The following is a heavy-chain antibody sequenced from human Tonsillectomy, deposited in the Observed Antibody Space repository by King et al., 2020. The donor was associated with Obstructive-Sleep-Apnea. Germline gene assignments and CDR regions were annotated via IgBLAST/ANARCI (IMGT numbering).Heavy chain of an antibody. CDR2: IYPGDSDT. J-gene: IGHJ4*02. V-gene: IGHV5-51*01. Sequence: VQLVQSGAEVKKPGESLKISCKGSGYSFTSYWIGWVRQMPGKGLEWMGIIYPGDSDTRYSPSFQGQVTISADKSISTAYLQWSSLKASDTAMYYCAGQTDYYDSSGYYSLGRYFDYWGQGTLVTVSS. CDR1: GYSFTSYW. CDR3: AGQTDYYDSSGYYSLGRYFDY. D-gene: IGHD3-22*01.